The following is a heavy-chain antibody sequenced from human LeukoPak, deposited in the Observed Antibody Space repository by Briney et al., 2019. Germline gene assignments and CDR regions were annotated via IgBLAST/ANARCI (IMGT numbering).Heavy chain of an antibody. CDR1: GYTLTELS. Sequence: ASVKVSCKVSGYTLTELSMHWVRQAPGKGLEWMGGFDPEDGETIYAQKFQGRVTMTEDTSTDTAYMELSSLRSEDTAVYYCATSPPRLVGAMLQYWYFDLWGRGTLVTVSS. CDR3: ATSPPRLVGAMLQYWYFDL. J-gene: IGHJ2*01. D-gene: IGHD1-26*01. CDR2: FDPEDGET. V-gene: IGHV1-24*01.